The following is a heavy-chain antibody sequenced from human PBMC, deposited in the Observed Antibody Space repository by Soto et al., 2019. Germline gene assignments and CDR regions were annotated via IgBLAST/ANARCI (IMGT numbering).Heavy chain of an antibody. Sequence: SETLCVTCTVSGVSISSYYWSWIRQPPGKGLEWIGYIYYSGSTNYNPSLKSRVTISVDTSKNQFSLKLSSVTAADTAVYYCARSPRYPVAGIDYWGQGTLVTVSS. J-gene: IGHJ4*02. D-gene: IGHD6-19*01. CDR1: GVSISSYY. CDR3: ARSPRYPVAGIDY. CDR2: IYYSGST. V-gene: IGHV4-59*01.